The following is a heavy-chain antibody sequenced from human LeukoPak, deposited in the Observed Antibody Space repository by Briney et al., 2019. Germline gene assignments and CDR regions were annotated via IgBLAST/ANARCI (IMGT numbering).Heavy chain of an antibody. V-gene: IGHV1-69*05. CDR1: RDTFSSYG. J-gene: IGHJ6*03. D-gene: IGHD2-2*01. CDR2: VIAIFGRV. CDR3: ARDGKYQLPLSSYYYYYMDV. Sequence: ASVKVSCKASRDTFSSYGISWVRQAPGQGLEWMGGVIAIFGRVKYGQKFQGRATITTDESTSTAYMELSSLRSDDTAVYYCARDGKYQLPLSSYYYYYMDVWGKGTTVTVSS.